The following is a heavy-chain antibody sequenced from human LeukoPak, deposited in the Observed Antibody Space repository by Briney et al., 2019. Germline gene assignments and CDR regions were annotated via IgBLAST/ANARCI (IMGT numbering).Heavy chain of an antibody. V-gene: IGHV3-23*01. J-gene: IGHJ4*02. Sequence: GGSLRLSCAASGFTFNSYAMTWVRQAPGKGLEWVSAVEGRFTISRDNSKDTLYLQINSLRVEDTAVYFCAKLGYYDFWSNYLVFDNWGQGTLVTVSS. CDR1: GFTFNSYA. D-gene: IGHD3-3*01. CDR3: AKLGYYDFWSNYLVFDN.